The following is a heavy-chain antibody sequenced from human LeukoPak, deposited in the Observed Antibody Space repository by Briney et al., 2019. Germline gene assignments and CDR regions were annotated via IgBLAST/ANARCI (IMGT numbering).Heavy chain of an antibody. CDR3: ASNYYYDSSGYYYKLDY. CDR1: GGTFSSYA. J-gene: IGHJ4*02. V-gene: IGHV1-69*05. D-gene: IGHD3-22*01. Sequence: GASVKVSCKASGGTFSSYAISWVRQAPGQGLEWMGEIIPIFGTANYTQKFQGRVTITTDESTSTAYMELSSPRSEDTAVYYCASNYYYDSSGYYYKLDYWGQGTLVTVSS. CDR2: IIPIFGTA.